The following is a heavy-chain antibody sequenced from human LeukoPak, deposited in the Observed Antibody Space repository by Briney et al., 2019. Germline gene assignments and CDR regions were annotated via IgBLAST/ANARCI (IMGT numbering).Heavy chain of an antibody. Sequence: GGSLRLSCAASGFTFSSYAMSWVRQAPGKGLEWVSAISGSGGSTYYADSVKGRFTISRDNSKNTLYLQMNSLRAEDTAVYYCAKDSSSSLFRAYYYYMGVWGKGTTVTVSS. CDR3: AKDSSSSLFRAYYYYMGV. J-gene: IGHJ6*03. V-gene: IGHV3-23*01. D-gene: IGHD6-6*01. CDR1: GFTFSSYA. CDR2: ISGSGGST.